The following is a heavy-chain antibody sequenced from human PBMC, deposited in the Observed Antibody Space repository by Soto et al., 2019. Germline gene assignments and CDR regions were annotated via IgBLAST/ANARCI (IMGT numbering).Heavy chain of an antibody. CDR2: ILYDGSYR. V-gene: IGHV3-33*01. D-gene: IGHD3-10*01. CDR1: GFTFNTYG. CDR3: ARISGSGHLGWFDP. Sequence: QVQLVQSGGGVVQSGRSLRLSCISSGFTFNTYGMFWARQAPGTGLEWVAGILYDGSYRYYVDSVKDRFTVSRDNSKNTVYLEMNNLRAEDTAVYYCARISGSGHLGWFDPWGQGTLVTVSS. J-gene: IGHJ5*02.